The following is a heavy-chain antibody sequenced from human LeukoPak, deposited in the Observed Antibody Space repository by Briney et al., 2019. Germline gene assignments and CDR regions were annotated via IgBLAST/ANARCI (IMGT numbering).Heavy chain of an antibody. J-gene: IGHJ4*02. CDR1: GFTFSSYE. V-gene: IGHV3-48*03. D-gene: IGHD3-16*01. CDR2: ISSSGSTI. CDR3: ARVRWGGLYYFDY. Sequence: PGGSLRLSCAASGFTFSSYEMSWVRQAPGKGLEWVSYISSSGSTIYYADSVKGRFTISRDNAKNTLYLQMNSLRAEDTAVYYCARVRWGGLYYFDYWGQGTLVTVSS.